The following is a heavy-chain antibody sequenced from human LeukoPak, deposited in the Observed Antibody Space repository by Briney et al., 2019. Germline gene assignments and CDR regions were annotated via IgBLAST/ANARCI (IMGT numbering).Heavy chain of an antibody. D-gene: IGHD2-2*02. CDR3: AKDLDCSSTSCDRDY. CDR1: GFTFSSYA. J-gene: IGHJ4*02. Sequence: GGSLRLSCAASGFTFSSYAMSWVRQAPGKGLEWVPAISGSGGSTYYADSVKGRFTISRDNSKNTLYLQMNSLRAEDTAVYYCAKDLDCSSTSCDRDYWGQGTLVTVSS. CDR2: ISGSGGST. V-gene: IGHV3-23*01.